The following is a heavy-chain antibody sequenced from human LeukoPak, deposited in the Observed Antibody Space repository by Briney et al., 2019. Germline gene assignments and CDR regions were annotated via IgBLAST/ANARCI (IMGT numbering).Heavy chain of an antibody. CDR3: ARTRCSGGSCYRGVFDP. Sequence: GGSLRLSCAASGFTFSSYSMNWVRQAPGKGLEWVSYISSSSSTIYYADSVKGRFTISRDNAKNSLYLQMNSLRAGDTAVYYCARTRCSGGSCYRGVFDPWGQGTLVTVPS. CDR1: GFTFSSYS. D-gene: IGHD2-15*01. V-gene: IGHV3-48*04. CDR2: ISSSSSTI. J-gene: IGHJ5*02.